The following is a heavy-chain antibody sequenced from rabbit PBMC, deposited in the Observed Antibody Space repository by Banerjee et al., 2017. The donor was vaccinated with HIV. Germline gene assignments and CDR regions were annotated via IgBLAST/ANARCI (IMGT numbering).Heavy chain of an antibody. CDR1: GFDFSSNA. V-gene: IGHV1S47*01. D-gene: IGHD4-1*01. Sequence: QEQLEESGGGLVQPEGSLTLTCKASGFDFSSNAMCWVRQAPGKRPEWIACIYTNGGSTWYASCVNGRFTISRSTSLDTVDLKMTSLTAADTATYFCARDLAGVIGWNFNLWGQGTLVTVS. CDR3: ARDLAGVIGWNFNL. J-gene: IGHJ4*01. CDR2: IYTNGGST.